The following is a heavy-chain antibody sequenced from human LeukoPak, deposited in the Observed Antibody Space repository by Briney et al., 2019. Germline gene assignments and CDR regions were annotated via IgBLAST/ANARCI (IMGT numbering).Heavy chain of an antibody. J-gene: IGHJ3*02. D-gene: IGHD6-19*01. CDR1: GGSIISYY. Sequence: SETLSLTCPVSGGSIISYYWSWIRQPPGKGLEWIGYIYYSVSTNYNPSLKSRVTISVDTSKDQFSLKLSSVTAADTAVYYCARDRGVAGGNAFDIWGQGTMVTVSS. CDR2: IYYSVST. CDR3: ARDRGVAGGNAFDI. V-gene: IGHV4-59*01.